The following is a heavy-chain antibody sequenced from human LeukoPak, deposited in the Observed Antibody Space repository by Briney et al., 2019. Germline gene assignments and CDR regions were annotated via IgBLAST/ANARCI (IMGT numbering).Heavy chain of an antibody. CDR2: ISGSGGST. J-gene: IGHJ6*02. V-gene: IGHV3-23*01. D-gene: IGHD6-13*01. Sequence: PGGSLRLSCAASGFTFSDYYMSWIRQAPGKGLEWVSAISGSGGSTYYADSVKGRFTISRDNSKNTLYLQMNSLRAEDTAVYNCAKVASSSWYLYYYYGMDVWGQGTTVTVSS. CDR1: GFTFSDYY. CDR3: AKVASSSWYLYYYYGMDV.